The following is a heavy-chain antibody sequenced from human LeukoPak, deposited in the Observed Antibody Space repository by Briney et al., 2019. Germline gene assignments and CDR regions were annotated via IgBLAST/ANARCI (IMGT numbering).Heavy chain of an antibody. J-gene: IGHJ5*02. CDR3: ARGGSGYHNWFDP. Sequence: SGTLSLTCAVYGGSFSGYYWSWIRQHPGKGLEWIGYIYYSGSTYYNPSLKSRVTISVDTSKNQFSLKLSSVTAADTAVYYCARGGSGYHNWFDPWGQGTLVTVSS. D-gene: IGHD3-22*01. CDR1: GGSFSGYY. CDR2: IYYSGST. V-gene: IGHV4-31*11.